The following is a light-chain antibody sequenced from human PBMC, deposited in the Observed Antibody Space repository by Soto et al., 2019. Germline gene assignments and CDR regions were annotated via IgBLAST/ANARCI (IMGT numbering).Light chain of an antibody. CDR1: QDISNY. V-gene: IGKV1-33*01. J-gene: IGKJ3*01. CDR3: QQYDNLRPLFT. Sequence: DIQMTQSPSSLSASVGDRVTITCQASQDISNYLNWYQQKPGKAPKLLIYDASNLETGVPSRFXXSRSGTDFTFTISSLQPEDIATYYCQQYDNLRPLFTFGPGTKVDIK. CDR2: DAS.